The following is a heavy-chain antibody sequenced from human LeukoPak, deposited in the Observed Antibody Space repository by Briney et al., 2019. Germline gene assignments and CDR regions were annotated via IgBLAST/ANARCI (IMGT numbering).Heavy chain of an antibody. CDR1: GYTFTSYC. Sequence: GASVKVSCKASGYTFTSYCISWVRQAPGQGLEWMGWISAYNGNTNYAQKLQGRVTMTTDTSTSTAYMELRSLRSDGTAVYYCARGKWLLSKNWFDPWGQGTLVTVSS. D-gene: IGHD3-3*01. J-gene: IGHJ5*02. CDR2: ISAYNGNT. V-gene: IGHV1-18*01. CDR3: ARGKWLLSKNWFDP.